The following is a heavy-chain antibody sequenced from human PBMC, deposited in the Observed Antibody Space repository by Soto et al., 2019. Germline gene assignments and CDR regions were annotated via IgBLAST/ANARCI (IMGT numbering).Heavy chain of an antibody. J-gene: IGHJ4*02. Sequence: PGGSLRLSCAASGFTFCSYSMNWVRQAPGKGLEWVSYISGSSSNIYYADSVKGRFTISRDNAMNSLYLQMNSLRAEDTAVYYCARDIVAGSGWYTYDYWGQGTPVTVSS. CDR2: ISGSSSNI. V-gene: IGHV3-48*01. CDR1: GFTFCSYS. CDR3: ARDIVAGSGWYTYDY. D-gene: IGHD6-19*01.